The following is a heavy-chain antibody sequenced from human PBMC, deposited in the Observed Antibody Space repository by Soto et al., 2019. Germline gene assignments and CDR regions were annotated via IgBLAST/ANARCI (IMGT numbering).Heavy chain of an antibody. CDR2: VYYTGST. Sequence: SETLSLTCAVYGGSFSGYYWSWIRKPPGKGLEWIGYVYYTGSTLYNPSLKSRVSISVDMSKKELSLRLSSVTAADTAVYYCARTRMIESWIDYWGQGTPVTVAS. V-gene: IGHV4-59*01. CDR1: GGSFSGYY. CDR3: ARTRMIESWIDY. J-gene: IGHJ4*02. D-gene: IGHD3-16*01.